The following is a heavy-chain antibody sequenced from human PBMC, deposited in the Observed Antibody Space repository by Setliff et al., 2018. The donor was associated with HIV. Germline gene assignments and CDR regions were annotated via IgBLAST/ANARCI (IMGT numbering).Heavy chain of an antibody. D-gene: IGHD5-18*01. CDR3: ARVADGYNSYFDY. CDR1: GLTFNRYW. CDR2: IKQGGSEK. V-gene: IGHV3-7*01. J-gene: IGHJ4*02. Sequence: LRLSCVASGLTFNRYWMSWVRQAPGKGLEWVANIKQGGSEKYYVDSVKGRFTMSRDNAKNSLFLQMHSLRAEDTAVYYCARVADGYNSYFDYWGQGTLVTVSS.